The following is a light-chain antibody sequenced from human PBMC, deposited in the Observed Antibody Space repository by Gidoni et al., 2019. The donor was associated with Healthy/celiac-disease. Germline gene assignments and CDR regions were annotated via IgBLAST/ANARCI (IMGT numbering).Light chain of an antibody. CDR1: QSISSY. J-gene: IGKJ5*01. V-gene: IGKV1-39*01. CDR2: AAS. CDR3: QQSYSTPQIT. Sequence: DIQMTQSPSSLSASVGDRVTITCRASQSISSYLNWYQQKPGKAPKLLIYAASSLQSGVPSRFSGSGSGTDFTLPISSLQPEDFATYYCQQSYSTPQITFGQGIRLEIK.